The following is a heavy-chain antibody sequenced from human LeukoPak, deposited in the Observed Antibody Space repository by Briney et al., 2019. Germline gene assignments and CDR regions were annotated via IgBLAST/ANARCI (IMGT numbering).Heavy chain of an antibody. Sequence: ASVKVSCRASGYTFSSHGITWVRQAPGQGLEWMGWISANSGNGNYAQKLQGRVTMTTDTSTSIAYMELRSLRSDDTAVYYCARDYCSSTSCYLNFDYWGQETLVTVSS. V-gene: IGHV1-18*01. D-gene: IGHD2-2*01. CDR3: ARDYCSSTSCYLNFDY. J-gene: IGHJ4*02. CDR1: GYTFSSHG. CDR2: ISANSGNG.